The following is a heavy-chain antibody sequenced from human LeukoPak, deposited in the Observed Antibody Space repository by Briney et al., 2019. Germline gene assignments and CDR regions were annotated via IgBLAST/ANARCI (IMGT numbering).Heavy chain of an antibody. CDR2: ISYSGNT. V-gene: IGHV4-39*07. Sequence: SETLSLTCTVSGGSIISSDYHWGWVRQPPGKGLEWIGTISYSGNTDYNPSLRSRITISVDTSENRFSLKLSSVTATDTAVYYCARDCSGGSCYGAFDIWGQGTMVTVSS. D-gene: IGHD2-15*01. J-gene: IGHJ3*02. CDR1: GGSIISSDYH. CDR3: ARDCSGGSCYGAFDI.